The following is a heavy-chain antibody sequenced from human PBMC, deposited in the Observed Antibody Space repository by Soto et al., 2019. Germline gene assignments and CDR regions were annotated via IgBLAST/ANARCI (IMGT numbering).Heavy chain of an antibody. CDR3: ARAAVRGVRLPARLYYFDY. D-gene: IGHD3-10*01. V-gene: IGHV4-59*01. Sequence: PSETLSLTCTVSGGSISSYYWSWIRQPPGKGLEWIGYIYYSGSTNYNPSLKSRVTISVDTSKNQFSLKLSSVTAADTAVYYCARAAVRGVRLPARLYYFDYWGQGTLVTVSS. CDR1: GGSISSYY. CDR2: IYYSGST. J-gene: IGHJ4*02.